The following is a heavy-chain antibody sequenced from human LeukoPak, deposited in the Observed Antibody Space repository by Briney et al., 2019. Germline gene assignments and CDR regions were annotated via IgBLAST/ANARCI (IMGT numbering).Heavy chain of an antibody. CDR2: IYYSGST. D-gene: IGHD6-13*01. V-gene: IGHV4-39*01. CDR1: GGSISSSSYY. J-gene: IGHJ4*02. Sequence: PSETLSLTCTVSGGSISSSSYYWGWIRQPPGKGLEWIGSIYYSGSTYYNPSLKSRVTMSVDTSKNQFSLKLSSVTAADTAVYYCARSFIAATAGTDYWGQGTLVTVSS. CDR3: ARSFIAATAGTDY.